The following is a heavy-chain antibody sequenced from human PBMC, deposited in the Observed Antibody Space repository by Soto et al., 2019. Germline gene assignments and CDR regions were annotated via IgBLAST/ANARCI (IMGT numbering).Heavy chain of an antibody. D-gene: IGHD2-21*02. V-gene: IGHV3-21*01. CDR3: ARHTAPEAYCGRDCQGGYLQH. Sequence: PGGSLRLSCAASGFTFSSYSMNWVRQAPGKGLEWVSSISSSSSYIYYADSVKGRFTISRDNAKNSLYLQMNSLRAEDTAVYYCARHTAPEAYCGRDCQGGYLQHWGQGTLVTVYS. CDR2: ISSSSSYI. J-gene: IGHJ1*01. CDR1: GFTFSSYS.